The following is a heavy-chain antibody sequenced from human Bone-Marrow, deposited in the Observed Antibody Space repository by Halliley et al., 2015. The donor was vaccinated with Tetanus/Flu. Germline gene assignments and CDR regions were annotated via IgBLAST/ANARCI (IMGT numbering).Heavy chain of an antibody. CDR2: IYYSGTT. Sequence: LRLSCAVSGFSIGSGGYYWSWIRQHPGKGLEWIGYIYYSGTTCYNPSLKSRVTMSVDTSKNQFSLKLTPVTAADTAVFYCARGHSYGSGSYYAQDWGQGTLVTVSS. J-gene: IGHJ4*02. CDR1: GFSIGSGGYY. CDR3: ARGHSYGSGSYYAQD. D-gene: IGHD3-10*01. V-gene: IGHV4-31*11.